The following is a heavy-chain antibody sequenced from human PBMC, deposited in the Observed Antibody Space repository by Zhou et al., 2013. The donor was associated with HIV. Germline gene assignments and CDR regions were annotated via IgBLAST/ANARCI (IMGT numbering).Heavy chain of an antibody. CDR3: ARDPLDNSSGWYYYYYGMDV. V-gene: IGHV1-18*01. CDR1: GYTFTSYG. CDR2: ISAYNGKT. Sequence: QVQLVQSGAEVKKPGASVKVSCKASGYTFTSYGISWVRQAPGQGLEWMGWISAYNGKTNYAQKLQGRVTMTTDTSRSTAYMELRSLRSDDTAVYYCARDPLDNSSGWYYYYYGMDVVGPRDHGHRLL. J-gene: IGHJ6*02. D-gene: IGHD6-19*01.